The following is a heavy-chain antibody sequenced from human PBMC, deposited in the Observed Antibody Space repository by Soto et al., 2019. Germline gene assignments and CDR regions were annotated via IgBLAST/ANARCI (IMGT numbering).Heavy chain of an antibody. D-gene: IGHD3-22*01. CDR1: GGSISSGGYS. CDR2: IYHSGST. V-gene: IGHV4-30-2*01. J-gene: IGHJ4*02. Sequence: TLSLTCAVSGGSISSGGYSWSWIRQPPGKGLEWIGYIYHSGSTYYNPSLKSRVTISVDRSKNQFSLKLSSVTAADTAVYYCATTYYYDSSGYSNWGQGTLVTVSS. CDR3: ATTYYYDSSGYSN.